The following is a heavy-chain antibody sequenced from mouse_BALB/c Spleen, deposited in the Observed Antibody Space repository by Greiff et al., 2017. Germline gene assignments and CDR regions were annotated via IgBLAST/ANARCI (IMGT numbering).Heavy chain of an antibody. CDR3: TRSPTMITEAVFAY. D-gene: IGHD2-4*01. J-gene: IGHJ3*01. CDR2: INPSNGGT. V-gene: IGHV1S81*02. Sequence: QVQLQQSGAELVKPGASVKLSCKASGYTFTSYYLYWVKQRPGQGLEWIGEINPSNGGTNFNEKFKSKATLTVDKSSSTSYMQLSSLTSEDSAVYYGTRSPTMITEAVFAYWGQGTLVTVSA. CDR1: GYTFTSYY.